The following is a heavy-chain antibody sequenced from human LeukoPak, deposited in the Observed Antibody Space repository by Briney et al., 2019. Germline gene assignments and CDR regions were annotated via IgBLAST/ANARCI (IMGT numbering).Heavy chain of an antibody. CDR1: GGSISSTTYY. Sequence: PSETLSLTCTVSGGSISSTTYYWGWIRQPPGKGLEWIGSVYYSGSTYYNPSLKSRGIISVDTSKNQFSLRLSSVTAADTAVYYCARHGSIGSSYLYWGQGTLVTVSS. J-gene: IGHJ4*02. D-gene: IGHD4-11*01. CDR3: ARHGSIGSSYLY. V-gene: IGHV4-39*01. CDR2: VYYSGST.